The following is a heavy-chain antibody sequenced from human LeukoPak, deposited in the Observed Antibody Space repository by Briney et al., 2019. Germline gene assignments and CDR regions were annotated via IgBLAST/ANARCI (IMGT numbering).Heavy chain of an antibody. CDR1: GGCISSYY. CDR3: ASTILTGHFDY. V-gene: IGHV4-59*01. CDR2: IYYSGSI. D-gene: IGHD3-9*01. J-gene: IGHJ4*02. Sequence: PSETLSFTCIVSGGCISSYYWSWIRQPPGKGLEWIGYIYYSGSIIYNPSLKSRVTISVDTSKNQFSLKLSSVTAADTAVYYCASTILTGHFDYWGQGTLVTVSS.